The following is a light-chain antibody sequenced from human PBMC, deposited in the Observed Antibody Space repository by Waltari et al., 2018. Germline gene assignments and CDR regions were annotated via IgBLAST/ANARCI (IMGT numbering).Light chain of an antibody. Sequence: QSALTQPASVSGSPGQSITISCTGTSSDVGSYNLVSWYQQHPGKAPNLMIYEVSKRPSVVSNRFSGSKSGNTASLTISGLQAEDEADYYCCSYAGSSVFGGGTKLTVL. J-gene: IGLJ3*02. CDR1: SSDVGSYNL. CDR2: EVS. V-gene: IGLV2-23*02. CDR3: CSYAGSSV.